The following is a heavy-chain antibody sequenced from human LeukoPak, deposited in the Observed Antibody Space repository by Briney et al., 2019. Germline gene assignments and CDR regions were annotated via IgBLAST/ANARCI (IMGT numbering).Heavy chain of an antibody. V-gene: IGHV3-30*02. CDR1: GFTFSSYG. Sequence: PWGSLRLSCAASGFTFSSYGMHWVRQAPGKGLEWVAFIRYDGSNKYYADSVKGRFTISRDNSKNTLYLQMNSLRAEDTALYYCAKGVYSSSWYYFDYWGQGTLVTVSS. J-gene: IGHJ4*02. D-gene: IGHD6-13*01. CDR2: IRYDGSNK. CDR3: AKGVYSSSWYYFDY.